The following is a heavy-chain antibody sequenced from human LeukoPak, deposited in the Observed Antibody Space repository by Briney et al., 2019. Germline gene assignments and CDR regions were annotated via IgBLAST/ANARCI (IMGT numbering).Heavy chain of an antibody. J-gene: IGHJ4*02. CDR3: ARSLSGYITDPFLDQ. Sequence: GGCLRLSCVVSGFSFSSFEMNWLRQVPGKGLELVAHISKNSDTHYADSVKGRFTISRDNARQKLYLQMNSLRAEETAVYYCARSLSGYITDPFLDQWGQGALVTVSS. CDR2: ISKNSDT. D-gene: IGHD5-12*01. CDR1: GFSFSSFE. V-gene: IGHV3-48*03.